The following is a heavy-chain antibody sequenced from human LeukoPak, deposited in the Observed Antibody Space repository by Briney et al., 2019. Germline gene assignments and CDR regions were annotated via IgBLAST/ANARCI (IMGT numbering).Heavy chain of an antibody. J-gene: IGHJ5*02. Sequence: SQTLSLTCAISGYSVSCNRAAWNWIRQSPPRRLQWLGRTYYRSKWYNDYAVSVKSRITINPDTSKNQFSLQLNSVTPEDTAVYYCARGRIAAALDPWGQGTLVTVSS. CDR3: ARGRIAAALDP. CDR1: GYSVSCNRAA. CDR2: TYYRSKWYN. V-gene: IGHV6-1*01. D-gene: IGHD6-13*01.